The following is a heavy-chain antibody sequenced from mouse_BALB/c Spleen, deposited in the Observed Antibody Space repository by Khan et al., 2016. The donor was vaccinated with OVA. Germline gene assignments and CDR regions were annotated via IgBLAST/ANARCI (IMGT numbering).Heavy chain of an antibody. CDR2: IWSGGST. CDR1: GFSLTTYG. J-gene: IGHJ3*01. D-gene: IGHD2-4*01. Sequence: QVQLKQSGPGLVQPSQSLSITCTVSGFSLTTYGVHWVRQSPGKGLEWLGVIWSGGSTDYNAAFISRLSISKDYSQSQVFFKMNSLQANDTAIYYCARNYDYDEGLAYWGQRTLDTVSA. CDR3: ARNYDYDEGLAY. V-gene: IGHV2-2*02.